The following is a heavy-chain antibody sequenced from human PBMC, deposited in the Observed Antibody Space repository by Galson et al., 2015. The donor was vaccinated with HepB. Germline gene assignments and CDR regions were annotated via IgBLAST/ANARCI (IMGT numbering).Heavy chain of an antibody. CDR3: ANNGSTLFGVVPHFDS. CDR2: ITNSGDKT. J-gene: IGHJ4*02. D-gene: IGHD3-3*01. V-gene: IGHV3-23*01. CDR1: GFTFSSPA. Sequence: SLRLSCAASGFTFSSPAMSWVRQAPGKGLECVSTITNSGDKTYYAASVKGRFTISRDDSKNTLFLQMNSLRAEDTALYYCANNGSTLFGVVPHFDSWGQGTLVTVSS.